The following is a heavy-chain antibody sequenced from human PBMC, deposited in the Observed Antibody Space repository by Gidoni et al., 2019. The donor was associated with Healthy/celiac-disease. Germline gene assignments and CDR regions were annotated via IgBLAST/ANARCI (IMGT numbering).Heavy chain of an antibody. V-gene: IGHV4-34*01. D-gene: IGHD3-9*01. Sequence: QVQLQQWGAGLLKPSETLSLTCAVYGGSFSGYYWSWIRQPPGKGLEWIGEINHSGSTNYNPSLKSRVTISVDTSKNQFSLKLSSLTAADTAVYYCARGRTYYDILTGYSQRPIFDYWGQGTLVTVSS. CDR2: INHSGST. CDR1: GGSFSGYY. CDR3: ARGRTYYDILTGYSQRPIFDY. J-gene: IGHJ4*02.